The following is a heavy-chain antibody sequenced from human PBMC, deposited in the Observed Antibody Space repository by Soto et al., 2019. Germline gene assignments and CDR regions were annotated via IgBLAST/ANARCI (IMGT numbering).Heavy chain of an antibody. Sequence: QVQLQESGPGLVKPSETLSLTCTVSGGSISSYYWSWIRQPPGKGLEWIGYIYYSGSTNYNPSLKSRVTTSVDTSKNQFSLKLSSVTAADTAVYYCARRYGGTFDYWGQGTLVTVSS. D-gene: IGHD2-15*01. CDR1: GGSISSYY. J-gene: IGHJ4*02. CDR2: IYYSGST. V-gene: IGHV4-59*08. CDR3: ARRYGGTFDY.